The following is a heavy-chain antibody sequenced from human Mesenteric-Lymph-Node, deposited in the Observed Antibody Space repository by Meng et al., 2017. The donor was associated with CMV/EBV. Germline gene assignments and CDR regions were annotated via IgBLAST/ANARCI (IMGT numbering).Heavy chain of an antibody. J-gene: IGHJ4*02. CDR2: IKQDGSEK. Sequence: GESLKISCAVSGFTFSSSWMSWVRQAPGKGLEWVANIKQDGSEKYYVDSVKGRFTISRDNAKNSLYLQMNSLRAEDTAVYYCARSPTCSSTSCYTDLFRYYFDYWGQGTLVTVSS. CDR3: ARSPTCSSTSCYTDLFRYYFDY. V-gene: IGHV3-7*01. D-gene: IGHD2-2*02. CDR1: GFTFSSSW.